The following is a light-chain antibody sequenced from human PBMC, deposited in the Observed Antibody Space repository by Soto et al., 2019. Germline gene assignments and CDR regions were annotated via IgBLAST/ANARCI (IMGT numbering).Light chain of an antibody. CDR3: SSYTSRSTHV. V-gene: IGLV2-14*03. J-gene: IGLJ1*01. CDR1: SSDVGAYNF. Sequence: QSALTQPASVSGSPGQSITISCTGTSSDVGAYNFVSWYQQHPGKVPKLMIFDVSSRPSGVSDRFSGSKSGNTASLTISGLQAEDAGDYYCSSYTSRSTHVFGSGTKLTVL. CDR2: DVS.